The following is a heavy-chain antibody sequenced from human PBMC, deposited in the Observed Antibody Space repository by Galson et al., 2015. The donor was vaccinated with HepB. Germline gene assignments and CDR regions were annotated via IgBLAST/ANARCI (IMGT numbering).Heavy chain of an antibody. D-gene: IGHD3-3*01. CDR2: INAGNGNT. CDR1: GYTFTSYA. J-gene: IGHJ4*02. V-gene: IGHV1-3*01. Sequence: SVKVSCKASGYTFTSYAMHWVRQAPGQRLEWMGWINAGNGNTKYSQKFQGRVTITRDTSASTAYMELSSLRSEDTAVYYCARVVSYDFWSGYPLFDYWGQGTLVTVSS. CDR3: ARVVSYDFWSGYPLFDY.